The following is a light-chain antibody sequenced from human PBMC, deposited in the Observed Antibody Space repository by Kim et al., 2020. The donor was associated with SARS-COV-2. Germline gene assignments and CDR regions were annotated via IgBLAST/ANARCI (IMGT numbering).Light chain of an antibody. V-gene: IGLV3-1*01. Sequence: SYELTQPPSVSVSPGQTASITCSGDKLGDKYACWYQQKPGQSHVLVIYQDSKRPSGIPERFSGSNSGNTATLTISGTQAMDEADYYCQAWDSSTASVVFGGGTQLTVL. CDR2: QDS. J-gene: IGLJ2*01. CDR1: KLGDKY. CDR3: QAWDSSTASVV.